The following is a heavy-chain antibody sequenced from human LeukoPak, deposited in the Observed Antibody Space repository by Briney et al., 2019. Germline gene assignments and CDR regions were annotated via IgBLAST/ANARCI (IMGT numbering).Heavy chain of an antibody. CDR1: GGSISSYY. CDR2: IYDSGST. V-gene: IGHV4-59*01. Sequence: SETLSLTCTVSGGSISSYYWSWIRQPPGKGLEWIGNIYDSGSTNYNPSLKSRVTISVDTSKNQCSLKLSSVTAADTAVYYCARQSISGSSLSYFDYWGQGTLANVSS. CDR3: ARQSISGSSLSYFDY. J-gene: IGHJ4*02. D-gene: IGHD3-22*01.